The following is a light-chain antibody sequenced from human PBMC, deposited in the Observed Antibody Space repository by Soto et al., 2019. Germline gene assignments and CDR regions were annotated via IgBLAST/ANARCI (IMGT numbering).Light chain of an antibody. V-gene: IGLV2-8*01. CDR1: NSDVGAYNY. J-gene: IGLJ1*01. CDR2: EVS. Sequence: QSVLTQPPSASGSPGQSVTISCTGTNSDVGAYNYVSWYQQHPGKAPKLMISEVSKRPSGVPDRFSGSKSGNTASLTVSGLQAEDEADYYCSSYAGTIHPYVFGTGTKVTVL. CDR3: SSYAGTIHPYV.